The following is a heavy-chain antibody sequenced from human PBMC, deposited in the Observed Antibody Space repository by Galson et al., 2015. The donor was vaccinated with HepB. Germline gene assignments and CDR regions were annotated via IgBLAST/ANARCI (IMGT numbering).Heavy chain of an antibody. CDR1: GYTFTSYG. Sequence: SVTVSCKASGYTFTSYGISWVRQAPGQGLEWMGWISAYSGNTNYAQKLQGRVTMTTDTSTSTAYMELRSLRSDDTAVYYCARHPSRAIFDPWGQGTLVTVSS. CDR3: ARHPSRAIFDP. J-gene: IGHJ5*02. V-gene: IGHV1-18*01. CDR2: ISAYSGNT. D-gene: IGHD3-3*01.